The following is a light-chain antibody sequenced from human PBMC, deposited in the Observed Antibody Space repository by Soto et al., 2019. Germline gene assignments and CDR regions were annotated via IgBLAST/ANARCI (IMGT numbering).Light chain of an antibody. Sequence: ENMLTHSPGTLSLSPGERVTLSCRASQSVSSNYLAWYQQKPGQAPRLLIYGASTRATGIPDRFSGSGSGTEFTLTISRLEPEDSAVYSCQQYGDSRTFGQGSKVDI. CDR3: QQYGDSRT. CDR2: GAS. J-gene: IGKJ1*01. V-gene: IGKV3-20*01. CDR1: QSVSSNY.